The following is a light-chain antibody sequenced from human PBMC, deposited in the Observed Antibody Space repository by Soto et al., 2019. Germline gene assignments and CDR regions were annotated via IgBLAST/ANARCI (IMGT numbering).Light chain of an antibody. CDR2: SNN. J-gene: IGLJ1*01. CDR1: SSNIGSNT. CDR3: AAWDDSLNGFYV. V-gene: IGLV1-44*01. Sequence: SLLTQPPSASGTPGQRVTISCSGSSSNIGSNTVNWYQQLPGTAPKLLIYSNNQRPSGVPDRFSGSKSGTSASLAISGLQSEDEADYYCAAWDDSLNGFYVFGTGTKLTVL.